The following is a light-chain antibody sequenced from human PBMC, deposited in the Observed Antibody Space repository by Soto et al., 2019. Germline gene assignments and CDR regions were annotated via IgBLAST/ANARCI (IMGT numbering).Light chain of an antibody. CDR3: ASWDDSRKGVV. V-gene: IGLV1-44*01. CDR1: SSNIGSNT. Sequence: QSVLTQPPSASGTPGQRVTISCSGSSSNIGSNTVTWYQHLPGTAPKLLIYSNDPRPSGVPDRFSGSKSGTSASLAISGPQSEDEADYYCASWDDSRKGVVFGGGTKLTVL. CDR2: SND. J-gene: IGLJ2*01.